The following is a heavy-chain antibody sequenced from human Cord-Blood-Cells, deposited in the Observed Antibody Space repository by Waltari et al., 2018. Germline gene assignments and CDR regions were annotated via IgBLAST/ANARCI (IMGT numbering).Heavy chain of an antibody. V-gene: IGHV1-2*02. Sequence: QVQLVQSGAEVKKPEPSVTVSCKASGYTFTGYSMHCVRQAPGHGLEWMGWINPNSGGTNYAQKFQGRVTMTRDTSISTAYMELSRLRSDDTAVYYCALDSSSWYAFDIWGQGTMVTVSS. J-gene: IGHJ3*02. CDR3: ALDSSSWYAFDI. D-gene: IGHD6-13*01. CDR2: INPNSGGT. CDR1: GYTFTGYS.